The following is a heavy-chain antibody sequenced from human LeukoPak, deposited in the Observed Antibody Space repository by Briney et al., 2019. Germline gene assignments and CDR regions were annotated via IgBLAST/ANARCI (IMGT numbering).Heavy chain of an antibody. CDR3: ARDLGYCSSTSCYTGEYYYYGMDV. CDR1: GFTFSSNY. J-gene: IGHJ6*02. D-gene: IGHD2-2*02. V-gene: IGHV3-66*01. Sequence: GGSLRLSCAASGFTFSSNYMSWVRQAPGKGLEWVSVIYSGGSTYYADSVKGRFTISRDNSKNTLYLQMNSLRAEDTAVYYCARDLGYCSSTSCYTGEYYYYGMDVWGQGTTVTVSS. CDR2: IYSGGST.